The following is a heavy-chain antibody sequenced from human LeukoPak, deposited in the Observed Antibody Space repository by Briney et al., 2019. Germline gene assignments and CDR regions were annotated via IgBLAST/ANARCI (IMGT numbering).Heavy chain of an antibody. CDR3: ARVRTYYYDSSGLSFGVDV. CDR1: GYTFTGYY. Sequence: VASVKVSCKASGYTFTGYYMHWVRQAPGQGLEWMGRINPNSGGTNYAQKFQGRVTMTRDTSISTAYMELSRLRSDDTAVYYCARVRTYYYDSSGLSFGVDVWGQGTTVTVSS. V-gene: IGHV1-2*06. D-gene: IGHD3-22*01. CDR2: INPNSGGT. J-gene: IGHJ6*02.